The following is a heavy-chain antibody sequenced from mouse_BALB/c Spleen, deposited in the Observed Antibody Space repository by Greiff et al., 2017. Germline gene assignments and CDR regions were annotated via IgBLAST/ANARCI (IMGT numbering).Heavy chain of an antibody. CDR2: ISSGGST. Sequence: EVQVVESGGGLVKPGGSLKLSCAASGFTFSSYAMSWVRQTPEKRLEWVASISSGGSTYYPDSVKGRFTISRDNARNILYLQMSSLRSEDTAMYYCARGKYGNYVGVDYWGQGTTLTVSS. J-gene: IGHJ2*01. CDR1: GFTFSSYA. CDR3: ARGKYGNYVGVDY. D-gene: IGHD2-10*02. V-gene: IGHV5-6-5*01.